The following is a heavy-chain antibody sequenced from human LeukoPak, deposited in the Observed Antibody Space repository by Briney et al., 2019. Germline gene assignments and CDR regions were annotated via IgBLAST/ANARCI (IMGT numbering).Heavy chain of an antibody. D-gene: IGHD3-10*01. V-gene: IGHV3-7*01. J-gene: IGHJ4*02. CDR3: ARDVRYYGTPT. CDR2: IKQDGSEK. Sequence: GGSLRLSCAASGIIITSYWKSWVRQTPGKGLEWVANIKQDGSEKNYVDSVKGRFTIFRDNARNSLYLQMNSLRAEDTAVYYCARDVRYYGTPTWGQGTLVTVSS. CDR1: GIIITSYW.